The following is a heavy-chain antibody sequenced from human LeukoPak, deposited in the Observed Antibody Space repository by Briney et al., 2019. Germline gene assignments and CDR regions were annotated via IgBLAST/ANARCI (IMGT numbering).Heavy chain of an antibody. V-gene: IGHV1-2*02. CDR2: VNSNSGGT. D-gene: IGHD2-15*01. J-gene: IGHJ4*02. CDR1: GYRFSDYY. Sequence: ASVKVSCKTSGYRFSDYYMHWVRQAPGQGLEWMGWVNSNSGGTHYAQKVKGRVTMNTDTSTSTAYMELRSLKSDDTAVYYCARASYCSDGSCYSDYWGQGTLVTVSS. CDR3: ARASYCSDGSCYSDY.